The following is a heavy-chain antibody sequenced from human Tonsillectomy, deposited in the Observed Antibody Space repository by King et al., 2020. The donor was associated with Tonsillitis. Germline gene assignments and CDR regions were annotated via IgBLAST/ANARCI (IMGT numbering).Heavy chain of an antibody. D-gene: IGHD1-26*01. J-gene: IGHJ4*02. CDR3: AKDRTYSCTWFVELDV. Sequence: VQLVESGGGVVQPGRSLRLSCAASGFTFSNHGMHWVRQAPGKGLEWVAAISYDGTNEYYAASVKGRFAISRDNSNLYLQMSSLTAADTAVYCCAKDRTYSCTWFVELDVWGRGTLVAVSS. V-gene: IGHV3-30*18. CDR1: GFTFSNHG. CDR2: ISYDGTNE.